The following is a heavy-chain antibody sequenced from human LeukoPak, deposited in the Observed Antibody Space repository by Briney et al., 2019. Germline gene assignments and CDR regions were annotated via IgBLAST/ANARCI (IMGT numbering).Heavy chain of an antibody. D-gene: IGHD1-26*01. Sequence: GGSLRLSCAASGFTFSSYWMSWVRQAPGKGLEWVANIKQDGSEKYYVDSVKGRFTISRDNAKSSLYLQTNSLRAEDTAVYYCARDVFSLGSGRYVGGSFDVWGQGTMVTVSS. CDR2: IKQDGSEK. CDR3: ARDVFSLGSGRYVGGSFDV. CDR1: GFTFSSYW. J-gene: IGHJ3*01. V-gene: IGHV3-7*01.